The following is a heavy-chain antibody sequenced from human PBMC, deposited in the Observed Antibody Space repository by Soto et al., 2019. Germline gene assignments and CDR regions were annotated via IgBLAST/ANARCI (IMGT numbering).Heavy chain of an antibody. CDR2: IYNSES. Sequence: QVPLQESGPGLVKPSETLSLTCTVAGASISGHFWSWVRQPPGRGLEWIAYIYNSESRYNPSLKSRVTISVDMSKNQLSLKLSSVIAADSAVYYCAINADVWGQGTTVTVSS. J-gene: IGHJ6*02. CDR1: GASISGHF. V-gene: IGHV4-59*08. CDR3: AINADV.